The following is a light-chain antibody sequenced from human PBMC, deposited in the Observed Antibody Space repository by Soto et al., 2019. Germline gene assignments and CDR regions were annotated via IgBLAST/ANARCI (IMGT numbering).Light chain of an antibody. Sequence: EIVMTQSPATLSVSPGERATLSCRASQSVSSNLAWYQQKPGQAPRLLIYGASTRATGIPARFSGSGSGTEFTLTLSSLQSGDFAVYYCQQSNNWPPWTFGQGTKVEIK. J-gene: IGKJ1*01. CDR3: QQSNNWPPWT. CDR1: QSVSSN. V-gene: IGKV3-15*01. CDR2: GAS.